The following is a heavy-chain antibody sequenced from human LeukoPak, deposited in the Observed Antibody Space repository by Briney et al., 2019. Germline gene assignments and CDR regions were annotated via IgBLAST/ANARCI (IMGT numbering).Heavy chain of an antibody. J-gene: IGHJ4*02. V-gene: IGHV3-23*01. CDR2: TGLESVHT. CDR1: GFIFSRHA. D-gene: IGHD5-24*01. CDR3: AKGDDIGKHPTRAYYFDI. Sequence: GGSLRLSCAASGFIFSRHAMSWVRQTPGRGLEWVSTTGLESVHTLCADSVQGRFTVSRDNSRNTLDLQMDNLRVDDTAVYYCAKGDDIGKHPTRAYYFDIWGQGTLVTVSS.